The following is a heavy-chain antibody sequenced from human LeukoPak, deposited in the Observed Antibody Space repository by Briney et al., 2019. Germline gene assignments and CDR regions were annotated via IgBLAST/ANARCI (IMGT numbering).Heavy chain of an antibody. CDR3: VKDQDIAVAGGNFDY. J-gene: IGHJ4*02. D-gene: IGHD6-19*01. V-gene: IGHV3-64D*06. Sequence: HPGGSLRLSCSASGFTFSSYAMHWVRQAPGKGLEYVSAISSNGGSTYYADSVKGRFTISRDNSKNTLYLQMSSLRAEDTAVYYCVKDQDIAVAGGNFDYWGQGTLVTVSS. CDR2: ISSNGGST. CDR1: GFTFSSYA.